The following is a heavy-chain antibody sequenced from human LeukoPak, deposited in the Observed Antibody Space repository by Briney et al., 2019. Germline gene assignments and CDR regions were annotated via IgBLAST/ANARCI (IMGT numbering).Heavy chain of an antibody. Sequence: GASVKVSCKASGGTFSSYAISWVRQAPGQWLEWIGGIIPIFGTANYAQKFQGRVTITADESTSTAYMELSSLRSEDTAVYYCARGVVPAAIFADYYYYYMDVWGKGTTVTVSS. J-gene: IGHJ6*03. V-gene: IGHV1-69*13. CDR2: IIPIFGTA. CDR3: ARGVVPAAIFADYYYYYMDV. CDR1: GGTFSSYA. D-gene: IGHD2-2*01.